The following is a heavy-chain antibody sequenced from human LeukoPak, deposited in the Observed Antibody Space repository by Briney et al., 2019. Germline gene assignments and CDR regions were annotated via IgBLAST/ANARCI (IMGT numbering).Heavy chain of an antibody. CDR1: GGSISSSRYY. J-gene: IGHJ6*03. V-gene: IGHV4-39*01. CDR3: ARIHYGSGSLYYYYYYMDV. D-gene: IGHD3-10*01. CDR2: VYYSGST. Sequence: SETLSLTCTVSGGSISSSRYYWGWVRQPPGRGLEWLGSVYYSGSTYYSPSFKSGVTMSVHTSKNQFSLKLSSVTAADTAVYYCARIHYGSGSLYYYYYYMDVWGKGTTVTISS.